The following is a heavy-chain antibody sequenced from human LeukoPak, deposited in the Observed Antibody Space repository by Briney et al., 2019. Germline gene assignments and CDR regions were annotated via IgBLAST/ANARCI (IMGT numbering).Heavy chain of an antibody. CDR2: ISYDGSSK. Sequence: GGPLRLSCAASGFSFSNSAMHWVRQAPGKGLGWVTFISYDGSSKYYADAAKGRFAISRDNSRNTLYLEMRSLGLQDTAVYYCAEERDRAGYFRYWGQGTLVTVSS. CDR1: GFSFSNSA. D-gene: IGHD6-19*01. CDR3: AEERDRAGYFRY. J-gene: IGHJ4*02. V-gene: IGHV3-30-3*02.